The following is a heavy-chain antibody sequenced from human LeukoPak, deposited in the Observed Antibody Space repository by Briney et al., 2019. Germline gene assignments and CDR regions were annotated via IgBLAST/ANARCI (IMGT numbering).Heavy chain of an antibody. Sequence: SETLSLTCSVSGGSFSNYYWSWIRQPPGKGLEWVGFIYYSGTTDYNPSLKSRVTISVDTSKKQFSLKLSSVTAADAAVYYCARGVVLTGYPLDFWGRGTLVTVSS. CDR1: GGSFSNYY. CDR2: IYYSGTT. CDR3: ARGVVLTGYPLDF. V-gene: IGHV4-59*01. D-gene: IGHD3-9*01. J-gene: IGHJ4*02.